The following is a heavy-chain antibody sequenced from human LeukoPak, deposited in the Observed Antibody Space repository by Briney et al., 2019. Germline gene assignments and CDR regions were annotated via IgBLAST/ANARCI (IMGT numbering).Heavy chain of an antibody. CDR3: AKDPNGDYLGAFDF. D-gene: IGHD4-17*01. J-gene: IGHJ3*01. V-gene: IGHV3-23*01. CDR1: GFTFSNYA. CDR2: IRGYDGGLST. Sequence: GGSLRLSCAASGFTFSNYAMFWVRQAPGKGLECVSAIRGYDGGLSTSYADSVKGRFTISRDNSKNTLYLQMNSLRAEDTAVYYCAKDPNGDYLGAFDFWGQGTMVTVSS.